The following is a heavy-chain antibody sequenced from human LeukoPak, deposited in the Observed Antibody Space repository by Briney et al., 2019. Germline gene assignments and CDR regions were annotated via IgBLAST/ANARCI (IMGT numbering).Heavy chain of an antibody. CDR1: GYTFTSYY. Sequence: ASVTVSCKASGYTFTSYYMHWVRQAPGQGLEWMGIINPSGGSTSYAQKLQGRVTMTRDTSTSTVYMELSSLRSEDTAVYYCARGGVTIFGVVTSNWFDPWGQGTLVTVSS. CDR3: ARGGVTIFGVVTSNWFDP. CDR2: INPSGGST. V-gene: IGHV1-46*01. J-gene: IGHJ5*02. D-gene: IGHD3-3*01.